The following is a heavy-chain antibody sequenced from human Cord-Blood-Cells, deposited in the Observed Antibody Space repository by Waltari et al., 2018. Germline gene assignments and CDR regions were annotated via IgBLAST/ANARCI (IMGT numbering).Heavy chain of an antibody. CDR3: ARDRDSSSWFDY. CDR2: ISSSSSYI. Sequence: EVQLVESGGGLVKPGGSLRLSCAASGFTFSSYNMNWVRQAPGKGVEWFSDISSSSSYIYYADSVKGRFTISRDNAKNSLYLQMNSLRAEDTAVYYCARDRDSSSWFDYWGQGTLVTVSS. D-gene: IGHD6-13*01. V-gene: IGHV3-21*01. CDR1: GFTFSSYN. J-gene: IGHJ4*02.